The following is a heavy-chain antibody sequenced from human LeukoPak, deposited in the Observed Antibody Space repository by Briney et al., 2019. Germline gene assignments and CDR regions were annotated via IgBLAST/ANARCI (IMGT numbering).Heavy chain of an antibody. D-gene: IGHD2-15*01. CDR1: GYTFTSYG. Sequence: ASVKVSCKASGYTFTSYGISWVRQAPGQGLEWMGIINPSGGSTSYAQKFQGRVTMTRDTSTSTVYMELSSLRSEDTAVYYCARDPWAGYCSGGSCDYYMDVWGKGTTVTVSS. CDR2: INPSGGST. V-gene: IGHV1-46*01. CDR3: ARDPWAGYCSGGSCDYYMDV. J-gene: IGHJ6*03.